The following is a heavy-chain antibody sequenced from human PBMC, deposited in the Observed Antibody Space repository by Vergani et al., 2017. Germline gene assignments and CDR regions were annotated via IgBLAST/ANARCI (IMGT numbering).Heavy chain of an antibody. CDR1: GFTFSSYG. V-gene: IGHV3-30*18. D-gene: IGHD3-16*01. J-gene: IGHJ6*02. Sequence: QVQLVESGGGVVQPGRSLRLSCAASGFTFSSYGMHWVRQAPGKGLEWVAVISYDGSNIYYADSVKGRFTISRDNSKNTLYLQMNSLRAEDTAVYYCAKWGSPCGGVKARPMDVWGQGITVTVSS. CDR2: ISYDGSNI. CDR3: AKWGSPCGGVKARPMDV.